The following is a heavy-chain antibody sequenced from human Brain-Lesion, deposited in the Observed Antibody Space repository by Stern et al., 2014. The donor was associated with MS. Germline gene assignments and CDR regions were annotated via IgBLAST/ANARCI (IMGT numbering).Heavy chain of an antibody. J-gene: IGHJ4*02. CDR2: ISWNSGTI. V-gene: IGHV3-9*01. D-gene: IGHD1-14*01. CDR1: GFTFGGYC. Sequence: EVQLVESGGDLVQPGRSLRLSCAAFGFTFGGYCMHWVRQAPGKGLEWVAGISWNSGTIGYADSVKGRFTTSRDNAYSSLYLQMNSLRPEDTALYYCARDITGSSACFAYWGQGTLVTVSS. CDR3: ARDITGSSACFAY.